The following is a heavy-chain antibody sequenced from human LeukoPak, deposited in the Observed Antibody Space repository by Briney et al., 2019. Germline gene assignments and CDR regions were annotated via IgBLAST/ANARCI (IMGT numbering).Heavy chain of an antibody. CDR2: INPSGGST. V-gene: IGHV1-46*01. Sequence: GASVKVSRKASGYTFTSYYMHWVRQAPGQGLEWMGIINPSGGSTSYAQKFQGRVTMTRDTSTSTVYMELSSLRSEDTAVYYCASYQLLYPNWFDPWGQGTLVTVSS. CDR3: ASYQLLYPNWFDP. D-gene: IGHD2-2*02. J-gene: IGHJ5*02. CDR1: GYTFTSYY.